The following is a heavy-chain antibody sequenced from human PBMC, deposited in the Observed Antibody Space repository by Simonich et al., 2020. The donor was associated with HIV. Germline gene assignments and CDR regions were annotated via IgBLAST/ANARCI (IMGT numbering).Heavy chain of an antibody. D-gene: IGHD7-27*01. CDR3: ARRRPLGKDDAFDI. CDR2: INHNGRT. Sequence: QVQLQQWGAGLLKPSETLSLTCAVYGGSFSGYYWSWIRQPPGKGLEWIGEINHNGRTNYKPSLKSRVIISVDMSKNQFSLKWNSGTAADTAVYYCARRRPLGKDDAFDIWGQGTLVTVSS. J-gene: IGHJ3*02. V-gene: IGHV4-34*01. CDR1: GGSFSGYY.